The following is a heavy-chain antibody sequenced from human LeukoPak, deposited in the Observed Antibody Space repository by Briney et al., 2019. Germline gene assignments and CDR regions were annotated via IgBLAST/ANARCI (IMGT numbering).Heavy chain of an antibody. CDR2: ISRAGDGSAK. CDR3: ARDRGERGYDPHFDY. CDR1: GFTFDDYG. D-gene: IGHD5-12*01. Sequence: GGSLRLSCAASGFTFDDYGMSWVRQAPGKGLEWVSYISRAGDGSAKYYRDSVKGRFTISRDDAKNALYLQMNSLRAEDTAVYYCARDRGERGYDPHFDYWGQGTLVTVSS. V-gene: IGHV3-48*04. J-gene: IGHJ4*02.